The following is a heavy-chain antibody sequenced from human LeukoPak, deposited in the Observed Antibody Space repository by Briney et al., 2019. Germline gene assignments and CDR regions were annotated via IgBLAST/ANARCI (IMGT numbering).Heavy chain of an antibody. D-gene: IGHD3-9*01. CDR1: GFTFSSYA. Sequence: GGSLRLSCAASGFTFSSYAMSWVRQAPGKGLQWVSTMSGNAGSIYYADPVKGRFTISRDNAKNSLYLQMNSLRAEDTAVYYCARELNDILTGYPTLDYWGQGTLVTVSS. V-gene: IGHV3-23*01. CDR3: ARELNDILTGYPTLDY. CDR2: MSGNAGSI. J-gene: IGHJ4*02.